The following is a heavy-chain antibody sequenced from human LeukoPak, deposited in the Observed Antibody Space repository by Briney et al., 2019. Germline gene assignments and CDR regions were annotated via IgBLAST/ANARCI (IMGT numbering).Heavy chain of an antibody. V-gene: IGHV3-7*01. CDR2: IKEDGSEK. D-gene: IGHD3-9*01. CDR3: ARGLVPPDY. CDR1: GFIFSSYW. J-gene: IGHJ4*02. Sequence: GGSLRLSCAASGFIFSSYWMGWVRQAPGRGLEWVAKIKEDGSEKYYVDSVKGRFTISRDNAKNSLYLQMSSLRAEDTAVYYCARGLVPPDYWGQGTLVTVSS.